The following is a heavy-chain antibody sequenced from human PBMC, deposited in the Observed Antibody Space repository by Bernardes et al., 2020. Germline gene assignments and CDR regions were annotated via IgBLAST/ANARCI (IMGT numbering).Heavy chain of an antibody. CDR3: ARGGADCSGGGCYSVAWFDP. Sequence: SETLSLTCSVSGGSIISGDYHWTWIRQPPGKGLEWVGYIHYSGSTYYSPSLKSRITFSVDTSKNQFSLNLSSVTAADTAVYYCARGGADCSGGGCYSVAWFDPWGQGTLVTVSS. D-gene: IGHD2-15*01. V-gene: IGHV4-30-4*01. CDR2: IHYSGST. CDR1: GGSIISGDYH. J-gene: IGHJ5*02.